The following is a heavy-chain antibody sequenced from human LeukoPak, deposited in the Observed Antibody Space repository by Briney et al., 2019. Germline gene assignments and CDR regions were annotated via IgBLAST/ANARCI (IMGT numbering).Heavy chain of an antibody. CDR2: IYYSRST. CDR1: GGSISSYY. V-gene: IGHV4-59*01. Sequence: SETLSLTCTVSGGSISSYYWSWIRQPPGKGLEWIGYIYYSRSTNYNPSLKSRVTMSVDTSKNQFSLKLTSVTAADTAVYYCARTMEGYCSGGSCYQYSYYMDVWGKGTTVTVSS. D-gene: IGHD2-15*01. CDR3: ARTMEGYCSGGSCYQYSYYMDV. J-gene: IGHJ6*03.